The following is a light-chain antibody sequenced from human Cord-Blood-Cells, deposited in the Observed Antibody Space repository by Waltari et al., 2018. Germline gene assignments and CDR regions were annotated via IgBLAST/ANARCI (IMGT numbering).Light chain of an antibody. CDR2: YDS. V-gene: IGLV3-21*04. CDR1: NIGSKS. CDR3: QVWDSSSDRLYV. Sequence: SYVLTQPPSVSVAPGKTARITCGGNNIGSKSVQWYQQKPGQAPVLVIYYDSDRPSGIPERFSGSNSGNTATLTISRVEAGDEADYYCQVWDSSSDRLYVVGTGTKVTVL. J-gene: IGLJ1*01.